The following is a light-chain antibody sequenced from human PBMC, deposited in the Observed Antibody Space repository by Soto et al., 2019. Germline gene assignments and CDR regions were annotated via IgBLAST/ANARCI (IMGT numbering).Light chain of an antibody. CDR1: SSDVGGYNP. Sequence: QSALTQPASVSGSPGQSITISCTGSSSDVGGYNPVSWYQQHPGKAHKLMIYEVSNRPSGVSNRFSGSKSGNTDSLTISGVPAEDEAYYYCRSYTTRTTRIIFGAGTKLTVL. V-gene: IGLV2-14*01. CDR3: RSYTTRTTRII. J-gene: IGLJ2*01. CDR2: EVS.